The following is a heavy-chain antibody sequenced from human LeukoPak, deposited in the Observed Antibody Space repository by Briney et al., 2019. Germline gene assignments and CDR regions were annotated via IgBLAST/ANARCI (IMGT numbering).Heavy chain of an antibody. D-gene: IGHD2-21*01. CDR1: GGSISSYY. Sequence: SETLSLTCTVSGGSISSYYWSWIRQPPGKGLEWIGYIYYSGSTNYNPSLKSRVTISVDTSKNQFSLKLSSVTAADTAVYYCARGRVVRCFDLWGRGTLVTVSS. CDR2: IYYSGST. CDR3: ARGRVVRCFDL. V-gene: IGHV4-59*08. J-gene: IGHJ2*01.